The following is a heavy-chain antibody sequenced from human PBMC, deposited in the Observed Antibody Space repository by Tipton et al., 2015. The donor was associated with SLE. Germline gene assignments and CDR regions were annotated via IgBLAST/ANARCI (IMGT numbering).Heavy chain of an antibody. D-gene: IGHD3-22*01. CDR3: ARDGDYYDSSGYFFDAFDI. J-gene: IGHJ3*02. CDR2: IYHSGGT. Sequence: LRLSCTVSGGSVSSGSYYWSWIRQPPGKGLEWIGYIYHSGGTNHSPSLRSRLTTSVDTSKNQFSLRLSSVTAADTAVYYCARDGDYYDSSGYFFDAFDIWGQGTMVTVSS. V-gene: IGHV4-61*01. CDR1: GGSVSSGSYY.